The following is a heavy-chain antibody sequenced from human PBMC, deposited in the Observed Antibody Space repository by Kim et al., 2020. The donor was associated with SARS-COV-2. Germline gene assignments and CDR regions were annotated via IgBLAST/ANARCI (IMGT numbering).Heavy chain of an antibody. D-gene: IGHD3-10*01. V-gene: IGHV3-15*01. J-gene: IGHJ4*02. Sequence: VKGRFPISRHDSKNTLYLQLNSLKTEDTAVYYCTTGMTMVRGVTVYYFDYWGQGTLVTVSS. CDR3: TTGMTMVRGVTVYYFDY.